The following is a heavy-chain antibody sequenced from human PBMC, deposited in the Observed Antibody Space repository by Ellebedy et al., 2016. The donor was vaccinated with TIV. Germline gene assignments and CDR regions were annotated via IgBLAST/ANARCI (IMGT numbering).Heavy chain of an antibody. D-gene: IGHD6-19*01. CDR2: IDPAGSET. CDR1: DFTFSFYW. J-gene: IGHJ4*02. V-gene: IGHV3-7*01. CDR3: VRGGGSGNHFEF. Sequence: PGGSLRLSCADSDFTFSFYWMSWVRQAPGKGLEWVANIDPAGSETNYVDSVKGRFTKSRDNAKSSLFLQMSSLRPDDTAVYYCVRGGGSGNHFEFWGQGTLVAVSS.